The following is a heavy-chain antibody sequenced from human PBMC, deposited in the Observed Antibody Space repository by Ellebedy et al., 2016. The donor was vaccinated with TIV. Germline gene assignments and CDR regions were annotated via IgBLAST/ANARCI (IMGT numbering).Heavy chain of an antibody. CDR2: ISGGSSHI. D-gene: IGHD3-3*01. CDR1: GFTFSTYS. J-gene: IGHJ6*02. V-gene: IGHV3-21*01. CDR3: ARWGLLRFLEWPHYGMDV. Sequence: GESLKISXAASGFTFSTYSMNWVRQAPGKGLEWVSSISGGSSHIYYAGSVKGRFTISRDNAKNSLLLQMNSLRAEDTAVYYCARWGLLRFLEWPHYGMDVWGQGTTVTVSS.